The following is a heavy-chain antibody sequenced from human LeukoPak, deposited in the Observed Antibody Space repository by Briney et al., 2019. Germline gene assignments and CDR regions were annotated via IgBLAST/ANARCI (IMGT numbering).Heavy chain of an antibody. V-gene: IGHV1-2*02. D-gene: IGHD3-22*01. CDR1: GGTFSSYA. CDR3: ATDSSGFYHGEDY. Sequence: SVKVSCKASGGTFSSYAISWVRQAPGQGLEWMGWINPNSGGTNYAQKFQGRVTMTRDTSISTAYMELSRLRSDDTAVYYCATDSSGFYHGEDYWGQGTLVTVSS. CDR2: INPNSGGT. J-gene: IGHJ4*02.